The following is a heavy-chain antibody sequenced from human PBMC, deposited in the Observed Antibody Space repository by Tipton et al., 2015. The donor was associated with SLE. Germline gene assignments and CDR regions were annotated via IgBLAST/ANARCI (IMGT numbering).Heavy chain of an antibody. D-gene: IGHD3-3*01. J-gene: IGHJ6*02. V-gene: IGHV3-23*01. Sequence: SLRLSCAASTFAFSGYSFNWVRLAPGRGLEWVSAITAGGMTYSADSVRGRFTISRDDSKNTLYLQMNNLRVDDTALYFCAKDKVFTLDYYFHFGLDVWGQGTTVTVSS. CDR1: TFAFSGYS. CDR2: ITAGGMT. CDR3: AKDKVFTLDYYFHFGLDV.